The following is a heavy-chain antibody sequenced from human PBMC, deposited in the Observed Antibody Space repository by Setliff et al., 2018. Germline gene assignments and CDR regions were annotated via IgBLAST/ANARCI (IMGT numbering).Heavy chain of an antibody. CDR2: ISSSSSTT. CDR1: GFTFSSYT. Sequence: PGGSLRLSCAASGFTFSSYTMNWVRQAPGKGLEWVSYISSSSSTTYYADSVKGRFTISRDNAKNSLYLQMNSLRAEDTAVYYCARVGVPAVGLYFDYWGQGTLVTVSS. V-gene: IGHV3-48*01. D-gene: IGHD2-8*01. CDR3: ARVGVPAVGLYFDY. J-gene: IGHJ4*02.